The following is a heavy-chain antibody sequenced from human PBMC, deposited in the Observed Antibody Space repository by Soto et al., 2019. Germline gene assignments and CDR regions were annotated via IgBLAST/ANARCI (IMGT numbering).Heavy chain of an antibody. J-gene: IGHJ3*02. CDR1: GFTFSSYW. CDR3: AREVDTDAFDI. D-gene: IGHD5-18*01. Sequence: EVQLVESGGGLVQPGGSLRLSCAASGFTFSSYWMSWVRQAPGKGLEWVANIKQDGSEKYYVDSVKGRFTISSDNAKNSLYLQMNSLRAEDTAVYYCAREVDTDAFDIWGQGTMVTVSS. V-gene: IGHV3-7*03. CDR2: IKQDGSEK.